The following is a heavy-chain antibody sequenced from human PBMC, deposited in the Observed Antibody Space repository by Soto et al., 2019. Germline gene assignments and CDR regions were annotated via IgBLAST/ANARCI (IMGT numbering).Heavy chain of an antibody. D-gene: IGHD3-16*01. J-gene: IGHJ5*02. V-gene: IGHV1-18*04. CDR3: ARFDGVPRGWFDP. CDR2: ISAYNGST. Sequence: SVKVSCKASGYTFTGYCMHWVRQAPGQGLEWMGWISAYNGSTNYAQKLQGRVTMTTDTSTSTAYMELRSLRSDDTAVYYCARFDGVPRGWFDPWGQGTLVTVSS. CDR1: GYTFTGYC.